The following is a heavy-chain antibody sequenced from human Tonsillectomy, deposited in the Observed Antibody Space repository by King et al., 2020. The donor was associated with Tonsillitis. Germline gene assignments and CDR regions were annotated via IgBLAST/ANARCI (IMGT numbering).Heavy chain of an antibody. CDR2: ISGSGGST. D-gene: IGHD3-3*01. J-gene: IGHJ4*02. CDR3: AKRGKFYDFWSGYSKDFDY. V-gene: IGHV3-23*04. Sequence: VQLVESGGGLVQPGGSLRLSCAASGFTFSSYAMSWVRQAPGKGLEWVSAISGSGGSTYYADSVKGRFTISRDNSKNTLYLQMNSLRAEDTAVYYCAKRGKFYDFWSGYSKDFDYWGQGTLVTVSS. CDR1: GFTFSSYA.